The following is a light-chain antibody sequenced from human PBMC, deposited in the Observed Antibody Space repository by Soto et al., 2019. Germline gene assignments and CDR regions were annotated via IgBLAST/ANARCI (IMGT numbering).Light chain of an antibody. J-gene: IGKJ4*01. Sequence: DIVMTQSPDSLAVSLGERATINCKSSQSLLDSSSNKNYLPWYQQKTGQPPKLPIYWSSTRESGFPDRYSGSGSGTDFTLTISSLQAADAAVYYCQQYYSSPLTFGGGTRVEI. CDR1: QSLLDSSSNKNY. CDR3: QQYYSSPLT. V-gene: IGKV4-1*01. CDR2: WSS.